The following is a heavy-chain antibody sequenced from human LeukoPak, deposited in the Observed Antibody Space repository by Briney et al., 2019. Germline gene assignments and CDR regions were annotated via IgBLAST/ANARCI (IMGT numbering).Heavy chain of an antibody. V-gene: IGHV3-23*01. J-gene: IGHJ4*02. CDR3: ARLPWGHDY. CDR1: GFTFSSYA. Sequence: GGSLRLSCAVSGFTFSSYAMSWVRQAPGRGLEWVSLSGTSGDTYYADSVKGRFTISRDISKNTLYLQMNSLRAEDTAVYYCARLPWGHDYWGQGTLVTVSS. D-gene: IGHD2-21*01. CDR2: SGTSGDT.